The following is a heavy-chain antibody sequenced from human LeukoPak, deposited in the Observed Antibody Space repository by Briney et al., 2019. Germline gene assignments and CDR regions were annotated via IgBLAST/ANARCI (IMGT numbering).Heavy chain of an antibody. J-gene: IGHJ4*02. CDR2: IRYDGNNK. V-gene: IGHV3-30*02. CDR1: GFTFSSYG. D-gene: IGHD3-22*01. Sequence: GGSLRLSCAASGFTFSSYGMHWVRQAPGKGLEWVAFIRYDGNNKYYADSVKGRFTISRDNSKNTLYLQMNSLRAEDTAVYYCARYDSSGYQYYFDYWGQGTLVTVSS. CDR3: ARYDSSGYQYYFDY.